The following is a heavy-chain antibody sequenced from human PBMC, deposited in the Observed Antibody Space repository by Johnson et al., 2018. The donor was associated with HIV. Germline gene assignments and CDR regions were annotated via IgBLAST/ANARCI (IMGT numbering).Heavy chain of an antibody. J-gene: IGHJ3*02. CDR1: GFTFDEYA. CDR2: ISYDGSSK. D-gene: IGHD2-15*01. Sequence: MQLVESGGGLVQPGGSLRLSCGASGFTFDEYAMSWVRQGPGKGLEWVAVISYDGSSKFYPNSLKGRFSISRDNAKNSMYLQMNSLRGEDTAVYYCTTDDVVPPAFDIWGQGTMVTVSS. V-gene: IGHV3-30*04. CDR3: TTDDVVPPAFDI.